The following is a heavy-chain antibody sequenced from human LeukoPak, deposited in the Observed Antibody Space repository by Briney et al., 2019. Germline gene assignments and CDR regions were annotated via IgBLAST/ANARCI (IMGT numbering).Heavy chain of an antibody. Sequence: GGSLRLSCTASGFTFGDYAMSWVRQAPGKGLEWVSGINWNGGSTGYADSVKGRFTISRDNAKNSLYLQMNSLRAEDTALYYCARDNLKHYYDSSGYFYFDYWGQGTLVTVSS. CDR2: INWNGGST. CDR3: ARDNLKHYYDSSGYFYFDY. D-gene: IGHD3-22*01. V-gene: IGHV3-20*04. J-gene: IGHJ4*02. CDR1: GFTFGDYA.